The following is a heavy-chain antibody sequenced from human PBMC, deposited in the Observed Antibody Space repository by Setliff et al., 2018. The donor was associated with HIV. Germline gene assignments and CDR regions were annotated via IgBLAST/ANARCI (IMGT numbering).Heavy chain of an antibody. CDR2: IYYSGST. D-gene: IGHD5-12*01. V-gene: IGHV4-30-4*08. Sequence: SETLSLTCAVYGGSFSSGDYYWSWIRQPPGKGLEWIGNIYYSGSTYYNPSLKSRVTISVDTSKNRFSLRLTSVTAADTAVYYSARTKADGYNGVFDSWGQGTLVTVSS. CDR3: ARTKADGYNGVFDS. CDR1: GGSFSSGDYY. J-gene: IGHJ4*02.